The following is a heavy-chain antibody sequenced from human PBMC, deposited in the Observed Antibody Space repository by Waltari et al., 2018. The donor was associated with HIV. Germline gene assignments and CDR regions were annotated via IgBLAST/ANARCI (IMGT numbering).Heavy chain of an antibody. CDR3: AKGNYGSEGFDP. V-gene: IGHV3-23*04. CDR1: GFTFSSYA. CDR2: SRGSGGST. D-gene: IGHD3-10*01. J-gene: IGHJ5*02. Sequence: EVQLVESGGGLVQPGGSLRLSCAASGFTFSSYAMSWVRQAPGKGLEWVSASRGSGGSTYYADSLKGRFTISRDNSKNTLYLQMNSLRAEDTAVYYCAKGNYGSEGFDPWGQGTLVTVSS.